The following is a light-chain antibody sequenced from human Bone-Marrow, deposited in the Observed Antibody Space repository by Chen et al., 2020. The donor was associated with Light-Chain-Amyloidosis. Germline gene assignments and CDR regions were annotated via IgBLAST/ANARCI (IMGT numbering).Light chain of an antibody. V-gene: IGLV3-21*02. CDR1: NIGSTS. Sequence: SYVLTQPSSVSVAPGQTGTIACGGTNIGSTSVHWYQPTPGQAPLLVVYDDSDRPSGIPERLSGSNSGNTATLTISRVEAGDEADYYCQVWDRSSDRPVFGGGTKLTVL. CDR2: DDS. J-gene: IGLJ3*02. CDR3: QVWDRSSDRPV.